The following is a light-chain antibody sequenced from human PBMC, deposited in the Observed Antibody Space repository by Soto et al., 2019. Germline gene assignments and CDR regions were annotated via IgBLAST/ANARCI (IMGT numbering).Light chain of an antibody. CDR2: GAS. J-gene: IGKJ1*01. V-gene: IGKV3-20*01. Sequence: EIVLTQSPGTLSLSPGERATLSCRASQSVSSSYLAWYQXXXXQAPRLLIYGASSRATGIPDRFSGSGSGTDFTLTISRLEPEDFAVYYCQQYGSSWTFGQGTKVEIK. CDR1: QSVSSSY. CDR3: QQYGSSWT.